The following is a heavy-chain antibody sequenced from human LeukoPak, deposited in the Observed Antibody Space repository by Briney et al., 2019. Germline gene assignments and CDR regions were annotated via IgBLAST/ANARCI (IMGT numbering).Heavy chain of an antibody. CDR3: ARETGSAVGSTDFDY. V-gene: IGHV3-30-3*01. CDR1: GFTFSSYA. D-gene: IGHD4-17*01. Sequence: GGSLRLSCAASGFTFSSYAIHWVRQAPGKGLEWVAVISYDGSNKYYADSVKGRFTISRDNSKDTLYLQMNSLRAEDTAVYYCARETGSAVGSTDFDYWGQGTLVTVSS. CDR2: ISYDGSNK. J-gene: IGHJ4*02.